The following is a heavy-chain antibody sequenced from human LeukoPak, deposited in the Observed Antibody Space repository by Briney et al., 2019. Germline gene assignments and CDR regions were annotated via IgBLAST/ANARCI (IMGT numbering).Heavy chain of an antibody. CDR2: ISAYNGNT. CDR1: GYTFTSYA. J-gene: IGHJ3*02. D-gene: IGHD2-2*01. V-gene: IGHV1-18*01. Sequence: ASVKVSCKASGYTFTSYAISWVRQAPGQGLEWMGWISAYNGNTNYAQKLQGRVTMTTDTSTSTAYMELRSLRSDDTALYYCARDRCSSTSRSRAHDAFDIWGQGTMVTVSS. CDR3: ARDRCSSTSRSRAHDAFDI.